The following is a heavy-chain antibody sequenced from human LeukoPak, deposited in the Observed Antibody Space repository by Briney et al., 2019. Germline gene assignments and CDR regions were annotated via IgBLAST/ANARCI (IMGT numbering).Heavy chain of an antibody. CDR1: GFTFSSYA. V-gene: IGHV3-30-3*01. J-gene: IGHJ6*02. Sequence: GGSLRLSCAASGFTFSSYAMHWVRQAPGKGLEWVAVISYDGSNKYYADSVKGRFTIPRDNSKNTLYLQMNSLRAEDTAVYYCARDLPITMVRGVTFYYYYGMDVWGQGTTVTVSS. D-gene: IGHD3-10*01. CDR2: ISYDGSNK. CDR3: ARDLPITMVRGVTFYYYYGMDV.